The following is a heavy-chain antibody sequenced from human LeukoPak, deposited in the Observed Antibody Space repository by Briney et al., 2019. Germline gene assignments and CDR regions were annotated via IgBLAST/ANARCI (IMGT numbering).Heavy chain of an antibody. J-gene: IGHJ4*02. Sequence: ASVKVSCKASGYTFTSYYMHWVRQAPGQGLEWMGWINPNSGGTNYAQKFQGRVTMTRDTSISTAYMELSRLRSDDTAVYYCARLRDYDILTGYPPSIDYWGQGTLVTVSS. CDR2: INPNSGGT. D-gene: IGHD3-9*01. CDR1: GYTFTSYY. CDR3: ARLRDYDILTGYPPSIDY. V-gene: IGHV1-2*02.